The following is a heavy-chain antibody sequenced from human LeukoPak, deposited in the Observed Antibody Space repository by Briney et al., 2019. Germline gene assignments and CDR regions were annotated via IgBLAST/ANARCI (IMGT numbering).Heavy chain of an antibody. CDR2: INPNSGGT. D-gene: IGHD6-6*01. V-gene: IGHV1-2*02. CDR1: GYTFTGYY. CDR3: ARARSSSLVFFDY. Sequence: ASVKVSCKASGYTFTGYYMHWVRQAPGQGLEWMGWINPNSGGTNYAQKFQGRVTVTRDTSISTAYMELSRLRSDDTAVYYCARARSSSLVFFDYWGQGTLVTVSS. J-gene: IGHJ4*02.